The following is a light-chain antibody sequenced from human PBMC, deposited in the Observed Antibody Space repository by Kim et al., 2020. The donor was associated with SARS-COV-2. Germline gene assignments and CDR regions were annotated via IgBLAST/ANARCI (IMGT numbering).Light chain of an antibody. CDR3: QQSYSTPYT. CDR1: QTISSY. J-gene: IGKJ2*01. Sequence: SASVGDRVTISCRASQTISSYLNWYQQKPGKAPKLLIYAASSLQSDFPSRFSGSGSGTDFTLTISSLQPEDFATYFCQQSYSTPYTFGQGTKLEI. V-gene: IGKV1-39*01. CDR2: AAS.